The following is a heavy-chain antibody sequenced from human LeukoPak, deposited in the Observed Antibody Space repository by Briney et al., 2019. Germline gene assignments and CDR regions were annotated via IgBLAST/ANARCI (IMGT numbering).Heavy chain of an antibody. CDR1: GGSISRSSNY. Sequence: SETLSLTCTVSGGSISRSSNYWGWIRQPPGKGLEWIGSIYHSGSTYYNPSLKSRVTISVDTSKNQFSLKLSPVTAADTAVYYCARVRVGATEDYWGQGTLVTVSS. CDR3: ARVRVGATEDY. CDR2: IYHSGST. V-gene: IGHV4-39*07. D-gene: IGHD1-26*01. J-gene: IGHJ4*02.